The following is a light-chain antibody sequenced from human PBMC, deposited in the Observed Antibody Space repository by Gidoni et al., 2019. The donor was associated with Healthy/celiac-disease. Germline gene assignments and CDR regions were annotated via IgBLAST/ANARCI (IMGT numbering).Light chain of an antibody. CDR3: CSYAGDNWV. J-gene: IGLJ3*02. CDR1: SSDVGSYNL. CDR2: EGS. Sequence: QSALTQPASVSGSPGQSITISCTGTSSDVGSYNLVSWYQQHQGKAPKLMIYEGSKRPSGVSNRFSGSKSGNTASLTISGLQAEDEADYYCCSYAGDNWVFGGGTKLTVL. V-gene: IGLV2-23*01.